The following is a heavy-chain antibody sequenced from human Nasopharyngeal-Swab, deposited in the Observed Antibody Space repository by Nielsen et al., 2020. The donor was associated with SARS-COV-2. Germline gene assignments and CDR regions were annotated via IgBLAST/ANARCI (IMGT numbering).Heavy chain of an antibody. Sequence: GESLKISCAASGFIFSTYTMNWVRQARGKGLEWLSSIRSSTSYIYYADSVKGRFTISRDNAKNSLYLQMNSLRTEDTAVYYCATSGYSSGWIFWGQGTLVTVSS. D-gene: IGHD6-19*01. CDR2: IRSSTSYI. V-gene: IGHV3-21*01. J-gene: IGHJ4*02. CDR1: GFIFSTYT. CDR3: ATSGYSSGWIF.